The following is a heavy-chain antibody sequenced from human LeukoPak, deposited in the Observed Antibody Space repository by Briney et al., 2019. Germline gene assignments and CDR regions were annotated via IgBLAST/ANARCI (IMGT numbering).Heavy chain of an antibody. CDR3: ARGTAVAGMDHPRDAFDI. Sequence: SETLSLTCTVSGGSISSYYWSWIRQPPGQRLEWIGYVYYSGSTNYNPSLKSRITISVDASKNQFFLMLNSVTAADTAVYYCARGTAVAGMDHPRDAFDIWGRGTMVTVSS. CDR2: VYYSGST. CDR1: GGSISSYY. D-gene: IGHD6-19*01. V-gene: IGHV4-59*01. J-gene: IGHJ3*02.